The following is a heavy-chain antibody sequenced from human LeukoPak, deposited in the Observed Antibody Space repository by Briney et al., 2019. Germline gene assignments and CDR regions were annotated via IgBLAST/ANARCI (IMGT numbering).Heavy chain of an antibody. V-gene: IGHV3-7*03. D-gene: IGHD3-16*01. CDR2: IKQDGSEK. Sequence: GGSLRLSCAASGFTFSSYWMSWVRQAPGKGLEWVANIKQDGSEKYYADSVKGRFTISRDNAKNSLYLQMNSLRAEDTALYYCAKDKTGGFVAFDIWGQGTMVTVSS. J-gene: IGHJ3*02. CDR1: GFTFSSYW. CDR3: AKDKTGGFVAFDI.